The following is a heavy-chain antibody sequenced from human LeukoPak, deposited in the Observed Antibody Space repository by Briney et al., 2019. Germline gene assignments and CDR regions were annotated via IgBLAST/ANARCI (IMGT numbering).Heavy chain of an antibody. CDR3: ARARTTVTDPAGY. J-gene: IGHJ4*02. Sequence: ASVKVSCKAPGYTFTSYDINWVRQATGQGLEWMGWMNPNSGNTGYAQKFQGRVTMTRNASISTAYMELSSLRSEDTAVYYCARARTTVTDPAGYWGQGTLVTVSS. V-gene: IGHV1-8*01. CDR2: MNPNSGNT. D-gene: IGHD4-17*01. CDR1: GYTFTSYD.